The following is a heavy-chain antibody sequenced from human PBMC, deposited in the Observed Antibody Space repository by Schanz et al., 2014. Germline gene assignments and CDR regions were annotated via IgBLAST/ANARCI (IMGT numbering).Heavy chain of an antibody. V-gene: IGHV3-21*04. D-gene: IGHD6-13*01. CDR3: AREQIMAAAGLVDY. CDR1: GFTFSSYA. CDR2: ISSSGSYI. Sequence: EVQLVESGGGLVQPGGSLRLSCAASGFTFSSYAMHWVRQAPGKGLEWVSSISSSGSYIYYADSVKGRFSISRDNAKNSMYLHMKSLRAEDTAVYYCAREQIMAAAGLVDYWGHGTLVTVSS. J-gene: IGHJ4*01.